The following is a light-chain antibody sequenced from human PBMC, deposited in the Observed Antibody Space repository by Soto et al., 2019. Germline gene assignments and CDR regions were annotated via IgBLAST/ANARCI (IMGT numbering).Light chain of an antibody. CDR2: GAS. J-gene: IGKJ1*01. V-gene: IGKV3-15*01. CDR3: QQYNNWPPAWT. Sequence: EIVMTQSPGTLSVSPGERATLSCRASQSVSSNLAWYQQKPGQSPRLLIYGASTRATGIPVRFSGSGSGTEFTLTIRSLQSEDFAVYYCQQYNNWPPAWTFGQGTKVDSK. CDR1: QSVSSN.